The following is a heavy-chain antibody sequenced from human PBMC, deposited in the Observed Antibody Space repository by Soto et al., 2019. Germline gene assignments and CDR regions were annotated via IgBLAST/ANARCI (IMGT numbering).Heavy chain of an antibody. CDR3: AKDLEGYGDYVGPRDAFDI. Sequence: EVQLLESGGGLVQPGGSLRLSCAASGFTFSSYAMSWVRQAPGKGLEWVSAISGSGGSTYYADSVKGRFTISRDNSKNTLYLQINSVRAEDTAVYYCAKDLEGYGDYVGPRDAFDIWGQGRMGTGSS. CDR1: GFTFSSYA. J-gene: IGHJ3*02. V-gene: IGHV3-23*01. D-gene: IGHD4-17*01. CDR2: ISGSGGST.